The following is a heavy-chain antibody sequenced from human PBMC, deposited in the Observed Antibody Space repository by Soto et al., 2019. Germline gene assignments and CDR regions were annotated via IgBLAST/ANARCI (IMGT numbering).Heavy chain of an antibody. CDR3: ARVKPDYDFWSGYYTVPYFDY. CDR2: IYYSGST. D-gene: IGHD3-3*01. V-gene: IGHV4-59*01. J-gene: IGHJ4*02. CDR1: GGSISSYY. Sequence: SETLSLTCTVSGGSISSYYWSWIRQPPGKGLEWIGYIYYSGSTNYNPSLKSRVTISVDTSKNQFSLKLSSVTAADTAVYYCARVKPDYDFWSGYYTVPYFDYCGQGTLVTVSS.